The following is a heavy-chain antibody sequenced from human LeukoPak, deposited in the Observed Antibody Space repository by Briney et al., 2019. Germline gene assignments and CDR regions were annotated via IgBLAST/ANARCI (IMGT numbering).Heavy chain of an antibody. V-gene: IGHV1-2*02. J-gene: IGHJ4*02. Sequence: ASVKVSCEASGYTFTDYYIHWVRQAPGQGLEWMGWINPNSFGTNYAQKFQDRVTMTRDTSISTAYMELSRLRSDDTAVYYCARVAAGYSSSWYSDYWGQGTLVTVSS. D-gene: IGHD6-13*01. CDR3: ARVAAGYSSSWYSDY. CDR1: GYTFTDYY. CDR2: INPNSFGT.